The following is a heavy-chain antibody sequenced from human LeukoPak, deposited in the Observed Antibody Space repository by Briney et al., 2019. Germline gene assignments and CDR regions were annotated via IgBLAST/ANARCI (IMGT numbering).Heavy chain of an antibody. CDR1: GFTFTSSA. CDR2: IVVGSGNT. V-gene: IGHV1-58*02. CDR3: AAAAYCGGDCYSGFDY. D-gene: IGHD2-21*02. Sequence: ASVKVSCKASGFTFTSSAMQWVRQARGQRLEWIGWIVVGSGNTNYAQKFQERVTITRDMSTSTAYMELSSLRSEDTAVYYCAAAAYCGGDCYSGFDYWGQGTLVTVSS. J-gene: IGHJ4*02.